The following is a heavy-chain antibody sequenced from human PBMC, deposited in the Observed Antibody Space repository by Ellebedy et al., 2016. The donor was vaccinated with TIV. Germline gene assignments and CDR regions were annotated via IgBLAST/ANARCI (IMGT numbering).Heavy chain of an antibody. CDR3: ARHGGYSSSPLNY. Sequence: KVSCKGSGYRFSDYWIGWARQLPGKGLEWMGKIFPRDSETIYSPSFQGQVTISADQSVTTAHLQWNSLRASDTAIYYCARHGGYSSSPLNYWGQGTLVTVSS. J-gene: IGHJ4*02. V-gene: IGHV5-51*01. CDR2: IFPRDSET. D-gene: IGHD6-6*01. CDR1: GYRFSDYW.